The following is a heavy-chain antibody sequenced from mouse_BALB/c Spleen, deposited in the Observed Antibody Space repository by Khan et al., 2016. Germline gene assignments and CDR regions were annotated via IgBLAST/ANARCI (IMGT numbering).Heavy chain of an antibody. CDR1: GYSFTGYY. CDR2: VNPNNGDT. CDR3: ARDAMEY. V-gene: IGHV1-26*01. Sequence: VQLKEPGPDLVKPGASVKIFCNASGYSFTGYYMYWVKQSHGKRLEWIGRVNPNNGDTSSNQKFKGKAIVTVDKSFSPAYMELRSLTSEASAVYHSARDAMEYGSPGNTLTVAS. J-gene: IGHJ4*01.